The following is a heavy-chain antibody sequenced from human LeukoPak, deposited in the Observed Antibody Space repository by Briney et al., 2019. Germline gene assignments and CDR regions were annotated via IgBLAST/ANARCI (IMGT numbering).Heavy chain of an antibody. J-gene: IGHJ6*04. Sequence: GGSLRPSCAASGFTFSSYEMNWVRQAPGKGLEWVSYISSSGCTIYYADSVKGRFTISRDNAKNSLYLQMNSLRAEDTAVYYCAELGITMIGGVWGKGTTVTISS. V-gene: IGHV3-48*03. CDR3: AELGITMIGGV. CDR1: GFTFSSYE. D-gene: IGHD3-10*02. CDR2: ISSSGCTI.